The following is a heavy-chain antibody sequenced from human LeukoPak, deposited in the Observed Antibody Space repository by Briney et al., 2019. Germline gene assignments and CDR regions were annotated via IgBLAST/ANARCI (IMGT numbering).Heavy chain of an antibody. J-gene: IGHJ4*02. Sequence: SGGSLRLSCAASGFAFSNTGMTWVRQAPGRGLEWVSTISPTGEGTHYADSVKGRFTISRDNSKNTLSLEMNSLGADDTATYYCARDAGGAWPFDYWGQGTRVIVSS. CDR3: ARDAGGAWPFDY. D-gene: IGHD4-17*01. CDR1: GFAFSNTG. CDR2: ISPTGEGT. V-gene: IGHV3-23*01.